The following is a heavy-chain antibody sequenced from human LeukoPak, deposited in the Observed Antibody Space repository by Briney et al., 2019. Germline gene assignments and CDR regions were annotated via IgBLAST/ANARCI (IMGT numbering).Heavy chain of an antibody. CDR3: ARQLKIPAAGTGYGMDV. V-gene: IGHV5-51*01. D-gene: IGHD6-13*01. CDR2: IYPGDSGT. J-gene: IGHJ6*02. Sequence: GESLKISCKGSGYSFTSYWIGWVRQMPGKGLEWMGIIYPGDSGTRYSPSFQGQVTISADKSISTAYLQWSSLKASDTAMYYCARQLKIPAAGTGYGMDVWGQGTTVTVSS. CDR1: GYSFTSYW.